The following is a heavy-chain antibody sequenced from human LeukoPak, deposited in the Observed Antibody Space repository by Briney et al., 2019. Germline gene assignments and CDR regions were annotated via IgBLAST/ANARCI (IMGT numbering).Heavy chain of an antibody. CDR3: EKKVGGATAPPPFFAY. CDR1: GFTFSSYG. Sequence: PGGSLRLSCAASGFTFSSYGMSWVRQAPGKGLEWVSAISGSGGSTYYADSVKGRFTISRDNSKNTLYLQMNSLRAEDTAVYYCEKKVGGATAPPPFFAYGGRGPLVPFSS. V-gene: IGHV3-23*01. J-gene: IGHJ4*02. D-gene: IGHD1-26*01. CDR2: ISGSGGST.